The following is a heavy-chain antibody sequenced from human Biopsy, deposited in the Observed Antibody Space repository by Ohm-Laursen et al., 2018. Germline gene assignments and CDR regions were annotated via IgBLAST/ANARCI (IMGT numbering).Heavy chain of an antibody. CDR2: INAKTGDT. J-gene: IGHJ5*02. Sequence: ATVKISCNASGYTFTGYHVHWVRQAPGQGLEWMGWINAKTGDTNYAQKFQGRVTMTRDTSISTAYVDLSSLRSDDTAVYYCTRGGYYYDSLAYYYWFDPWGQGALVTVSS. CDR1: GYTFTGYH. CDR3: TRGGYYYDSLAYYYWFDP. V-gene: IGHV1-2*02. D-gene: IGHD3-22*01.